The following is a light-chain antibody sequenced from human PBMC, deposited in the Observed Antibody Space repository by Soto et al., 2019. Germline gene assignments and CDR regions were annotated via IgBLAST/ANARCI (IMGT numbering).Light chain of an antibody. CDR3: QQYNNWPPIT. Sequence: EIVLTQPPGTLSLSPGERATLSCRASQSVSSSYLAWYQQKAGQAPRLLIYGASSRAAGIPVRFSGSGSGTEFTLTISSLQSEDFAVYYCQQYNNWPPITFGQGTRLEIK. V-gene: IGKV3-20*01. CDR1: QSVSSSY. J-gene: IGKJ5*01. CDR2: GAS.